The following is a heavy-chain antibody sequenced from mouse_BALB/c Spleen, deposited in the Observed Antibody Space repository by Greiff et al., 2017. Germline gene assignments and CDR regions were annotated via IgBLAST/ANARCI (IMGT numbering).Heavy chain of an antibody. CDR2: IYYSGTI. CDR1: GISITTGNYR. Sequence: EVKLMESGPGLVKPSQTVSLTCTVTGISITTGNYRWSWIRQFPGNKLEWIGYIYYSGTITYNPSLTSRTTITRDTSKNQFFLEMNSLTAEDTATYYCARDDYGRSYAMDYWGQGTSVTVSS. CDR3: ARDDYGRSYAMDY. V-gene: IGHV3-5*02. D-gene: IGHD1-1*01. J-gene: IGHJ4*01.